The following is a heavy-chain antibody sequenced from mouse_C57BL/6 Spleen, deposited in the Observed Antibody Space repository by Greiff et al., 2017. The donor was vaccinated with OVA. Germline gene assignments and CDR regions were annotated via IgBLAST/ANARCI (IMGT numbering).Heavy chain of an antibody. CDR3: TRDSSGYVHFDY. D-gene: IGHD3-2*02. J-gene: IGHJ2*01. CDR1: GYTFTDYE. Sequence: VQLQESGAELVRPGASVTLSCKASGYTFTDYEMHWVKQTPVHGLEWIGAIDPENGGTAYNQKFKGKAILTADKSSSTAYMELRSLTSEDSAVYYFTRDSSGYVHFDYWGQGTTLTVSS. V-gene: IGHV1-15*01. CDR2: IDPENGGT.